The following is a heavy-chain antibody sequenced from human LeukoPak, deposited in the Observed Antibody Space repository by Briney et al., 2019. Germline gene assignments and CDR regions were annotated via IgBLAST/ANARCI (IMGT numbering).Heavy chain of an antibody. D-gene: IGHD1-26*01. CDR1: GYSFTSYW. Sequence: GVARQISSQGSGYSFTSYWIGWVRPMPGKGRGWMGILYPRDSDTRYSPSFQGQVTISADKSISTVYLQWSSLKASDTAMYYCARHRSRYDAFDIWGQGTMVTVSS. CDR3: ARHRSRYDAFDI. CDR2: LYPRDSDT. J-gene: IGHJ3*02. V-gene: IGHV5-51*01.